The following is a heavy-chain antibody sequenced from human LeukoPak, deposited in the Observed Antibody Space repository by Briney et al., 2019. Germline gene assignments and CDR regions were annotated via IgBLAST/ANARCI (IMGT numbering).Heavy chain of an antibody. V-gene: IGHV3-7*01. CDR3: AREERDGYNYYWYFDL. J-gene: IGHJ2*01. D-gene: IGHD5-24*01. CDR1: GFTFSSSW. CDR2: INQDGGEI. Sequence: GGSLRLSCAASGFTFSSSWMTWVRQAPGKGLEWVASINQDGGEIHYVDSVKGRFTISRDNAKNSLYLQMNSLTAEDTAVYYCAREERDGYNYYWYFDLWGRGTLVTVSS.